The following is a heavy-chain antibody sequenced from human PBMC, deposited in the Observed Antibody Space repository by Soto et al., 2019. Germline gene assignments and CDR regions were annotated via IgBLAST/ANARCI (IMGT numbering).Heavy chain of an antibody. J-gene: IGHJ6*02. Sequence: QVQLQQWGAGLLKPSETLSLTCAVYGGSFSGYYWSWIRQPPGKGLEWIGEINHSGSTNYNPSLKSRVTILVDTSKNQFSLKLSSVTAADTAVYYCARGRAQIVVVPAAIEPYGMDVWGQGTTVTVSS. CDR2: INHSGST. D-gene: IGHD2-2*02. CDR3: ARGRAQIVVVPAAIEPYGMDV. V-gene: IGHV4-34*01. CDR1: GGSFSGYY.